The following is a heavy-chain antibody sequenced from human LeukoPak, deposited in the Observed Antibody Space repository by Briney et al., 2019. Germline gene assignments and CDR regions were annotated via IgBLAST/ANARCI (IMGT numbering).Heavy chain of an antibody. CDR1: GGTFSSYA. CDR2: IIPIFGTA. CDR3: ARGWPERFGESPYYYYYMDV. V-gene: IGHV1-69*05. J-gene: IGHJ6*03. Sequence: SVKVSCKAPGGTFSSYAISWVRQAPGQGLEWMGGIIPIFGTANYAQKFQGRVTITTDESTSTAYMELSSLRSEDLAVYSCARGWPERFGESPYYYYYMDVWGEGTTVTVS. D-gene: IGHD3-10*01.